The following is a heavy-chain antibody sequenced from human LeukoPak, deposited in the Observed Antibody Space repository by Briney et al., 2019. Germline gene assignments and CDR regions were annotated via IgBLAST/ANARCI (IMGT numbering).Heavy chain of an antibody. Sequence: SETLSLTCTVSGGSISSSSYYWGWIRQPPGKGLEWIGSIYYSGSTNYNPSLKSRVTISVDTSKNQFSLKLSSVAAADTAVYYCARNRGSYGSGLFDYWGQGTLVTVSS. CDR3: ARNRGSYGSGLFDY. D-gene: IGHD3-10*01. CDR1: GGSISSSSYY. J-gene: IGHJ4*02. V-gene: IGHV4-39*07. CDR2: IYYSGST.